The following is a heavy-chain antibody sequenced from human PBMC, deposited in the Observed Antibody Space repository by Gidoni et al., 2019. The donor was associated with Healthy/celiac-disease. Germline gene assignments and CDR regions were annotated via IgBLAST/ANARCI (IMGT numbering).Heavy chain of an antibody. CDR2: IKSKTDGGTT. D-gene: IGHD3-22*01. CDR3: TIAPPDYYDSSGPSYYYYGMDV. V-gene: IGHV3-15*01. J-gene: IGHJ6*02. CDR1: GFTFSNAW. Sequence: EVQLVESGGGLVKPGGSLRLSCAASGFTFSNAWLSWVRQAPGKGLEWVGRIKSKTDGGTTDYAAPVKGRLTISRDDSKNTLYLQMNSLKTEDTAVYYCTIAPPDYYDSSGPSYYYYGMDVWGQGTTVTVSS.